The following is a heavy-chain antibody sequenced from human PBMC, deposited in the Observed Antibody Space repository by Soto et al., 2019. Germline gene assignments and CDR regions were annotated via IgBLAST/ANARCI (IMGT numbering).Heavy chain of an antibody. CDR3: ASRDTGTSVDF. Sequence: SETLSLTCAVSGGSFTSTNWWTCVRQPPGQGLEWIGEIYRTGCTNYNPSLKSRVTISLDKSENQFSLKVTSLTAADTAVYYCASRDTGTSVDFWGEGTLVTVS. CDR1: GGSFTSTNW. CDR2: IYRTGCT. D-gene: IGHD1-7*01. V-gene: IGHV4-4*02. J-gene: IGHJ4*02.